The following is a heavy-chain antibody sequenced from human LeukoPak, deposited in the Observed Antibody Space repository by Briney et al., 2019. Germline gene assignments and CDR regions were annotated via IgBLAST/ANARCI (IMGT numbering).Heavy chain of an antibody. D-gene: IGHD1-26*01. CDR2: IYYSGST. CDR1: GGSLSSSSYY. V-gene: IGHV4-39*01. J-gene: IGHJ4*02. CDR3: VLVGATALTFFDY. Sequence: SETLSLTCTVSGGSLSSSSYYWGWIRQPPGKGLEWIGSIYYSGSTYYNPSLKSRVTISVDTSKNQFSLKLSSVTAADTAVYYCVLVGATALTFFDYWGQGTLVTVSS.